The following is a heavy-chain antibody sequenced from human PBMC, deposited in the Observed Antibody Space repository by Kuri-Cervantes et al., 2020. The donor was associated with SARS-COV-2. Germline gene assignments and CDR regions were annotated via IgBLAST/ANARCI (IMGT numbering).Heavy chain of an antibody. J-gene: IGHJ4*02. Sequence: GESLKISCAASGFSFSNYAMHWVRQAPGKGLEWVAIISYDGGYENYADSVQGRFTISRDNDKHTLYLQVNSVKTEDTAVYYCARDPYVASGYYLLDFWGQGTLVTVSS. D-gene: IGHD3-22*01. V-gene: IGHV3-30*03. CDR3: ARDPYVASGYYLLDF. CDR2: ISYDGGYE. CDR1: GFSFSNYA.